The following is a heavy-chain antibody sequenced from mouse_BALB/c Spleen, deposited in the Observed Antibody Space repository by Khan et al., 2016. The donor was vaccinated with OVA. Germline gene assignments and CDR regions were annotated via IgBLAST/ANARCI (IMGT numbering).Heavy chain of an antibody. Sequence: QVQLKQSGAELAKPGDSVKMSCTASGYTFTSYWMHWIKQRPGQSLEWIGYINPTSGYTDYNQKFKDKATLNADKSSSTAYMQLSSLTSDDSAVYYCARDRNDYWGQGTALTVSS. CDR1: GYTFTSYW. J-gene: IGHJ2*01. CDR2: INPTSGYT. V-gene: IGHV1-7*01. CDR3: ARDRNDY.